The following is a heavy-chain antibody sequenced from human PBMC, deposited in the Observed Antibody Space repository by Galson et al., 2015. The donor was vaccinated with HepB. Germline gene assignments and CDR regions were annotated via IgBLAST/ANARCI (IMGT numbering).Heavy chain of an antibody. Sequence: SLRLSCAASGFTFNRHAMSWVRQAPGKGLEWVSVVSGSSDYTFYADSVRGRFTIPRDNSKNTLYLQINSLRAEDTALYYCAKGYGLFDSWGQGTLVTVPS. CDR3: AKGYGLFDS. CDR2: VSGSSDYT. D-gene: IGHD5-18*01. J-gene: IGHJ5*01. CDR1: GFTFNRHA. V-gene: IGHV3-23*01.